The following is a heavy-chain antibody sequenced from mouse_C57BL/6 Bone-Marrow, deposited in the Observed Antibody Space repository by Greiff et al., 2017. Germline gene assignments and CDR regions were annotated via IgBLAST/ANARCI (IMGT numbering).Heavy chain of an antibody. V-gene: IGHV1-55*01. CDR3: ARSGPLGRSFDY. J-gene: IGHJ2*01. Sequence: QVQLQQPGAELVKPGASVKMSCKASGYTFTSYWITWVKQRPGQGLEWIGDIYPTSGRTNYNEKFKSKAILTVDTSSNTDYMQLSSLTSVDSAVFDWARSGPLGRSFDYWGQGTTLTVSS. D-gene: IGHD4-1*01. CDR1: GYTFTSYW. CDR2: IYPTSGRT.